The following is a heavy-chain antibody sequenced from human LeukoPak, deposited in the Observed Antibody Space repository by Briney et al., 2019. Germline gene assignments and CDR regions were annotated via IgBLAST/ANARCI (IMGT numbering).Heavy chain of an antibody. V-gene: IGHV4-59*01. D-gene: IGHD6-19*01. Sequence: PSETLSLTCTVSGGSISSYYWNWIRQPPGKGLEWIGYYSGSTNYNPSLKSRVTISVDTSKNQFSLKLSSVTAADTAVYYCARASGWYWGQGTLVTVSS. CDR3: ARASGWY. CDR2: YSGST. CDR1: GGSISSYY. J-gene: IGHJ4*02.